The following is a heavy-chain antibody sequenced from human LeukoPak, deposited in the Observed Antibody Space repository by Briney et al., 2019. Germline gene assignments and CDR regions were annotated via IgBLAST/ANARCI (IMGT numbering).Heavy chain of an antibody. CDR1: GFTFSSSS. CDR2: IITTSSYI. J-gene: IGHJ4*02. CDR3: VRQDSFGSFDY. V-gene: IGHV3-21*01. D-gene: IGHD3-3*01. Sequence: GGSLRLSCAAPGFTFSSSSMNWVRQAPGRGLEWVSFIITTSSYIFYADSVKGRFTISRDNTKNSLYLQMNSLRAEDTALYYCVRQDSFGSFDYWGQGTLVTVSS.